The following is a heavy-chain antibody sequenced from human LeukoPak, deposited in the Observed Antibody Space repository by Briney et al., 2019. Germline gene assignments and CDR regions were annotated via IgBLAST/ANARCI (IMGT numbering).Heavy chain of an antibody. CDR1: GYSISSGYY. CDR3: ARLGGYSSSSLDY. Sequence: SSETLSLTCAVSGYSISSGYYCGWIRRPPGKGLEWIGSNYHSGSTYYTPSLKSRVTISVDTSKNQFSLKLSSVTAADTAVYYCARLGGYSSSSLDYWGQGTLVTVSS. J-gene: IGHJ4*02. CDR2: NYHSGST. V-gene: IGHV4-38-2*01. D-gene: IGHD6-6*01.